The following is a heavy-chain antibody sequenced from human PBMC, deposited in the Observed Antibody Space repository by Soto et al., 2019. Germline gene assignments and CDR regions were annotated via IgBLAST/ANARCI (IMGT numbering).Heavy chain of an antibody. J-gene: IGHJ4*02. V-gene: IGHV4-34*01. CDR1: GGSFSGYY. CDR3: ARGLSPDSGTDY. CDR2: INHSGST. D-gene: IGHD1-26*01. Sequence: PSETLSLTCAVYGGSFSGYYWSWIRQPPGEGLEWIGEINHSGSTNYNPSLKSRVTISVDTSKNQFSLKLSSVTAADTAVYYCARGLSPDSGTDYWGQGTLVTVSS.